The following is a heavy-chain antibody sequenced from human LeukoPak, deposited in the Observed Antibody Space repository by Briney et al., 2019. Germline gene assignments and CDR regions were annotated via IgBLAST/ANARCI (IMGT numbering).Heavy chain of an antibody. CDR2: ISGSGGST. J-gene: IGHJ4*02. V-gene: IGHV3-23*01. CDR3: AKKGYSTGWYTDY. Sequence: GGSLRLSCAAFRFTFSSYAMSWVRQAPGKGLEWVSSISGSGGSTYYADSVKGRFTISRDNPKNTLYLQMNSLRAGDTAIYYCAKKGYSTGWYTDYWGQGTLVTVSS. D-gene: IGHD6-19*01. CDR1: RFTFSSYA.